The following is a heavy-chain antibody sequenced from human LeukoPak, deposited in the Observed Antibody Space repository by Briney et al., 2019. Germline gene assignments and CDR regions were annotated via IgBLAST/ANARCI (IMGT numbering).Heavy chain of an antibody. CDR1: GFTFSRYE. V-gene: IGHV3-23*01. Sequence: GGSLRLSCAASGFTFSRYEMNWVRQAPGKGLEWVSAISGSGGSTYYADSVKGRFTVSRDNSKNTLYLQMNSLRAEDTAVYYCAKDRDYYDSSGSFDYWGQGTLVTVSS. CDR3: AKDRDYYDSSGSFDY. CDR2: ISGSGGST. D-gene: IGHD3-22*01. J-gene: IGHJ4*02.